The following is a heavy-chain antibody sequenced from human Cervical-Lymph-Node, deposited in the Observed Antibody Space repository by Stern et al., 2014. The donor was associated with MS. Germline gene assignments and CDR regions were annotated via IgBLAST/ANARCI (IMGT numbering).Heavy chain of an antibody. CDR3: ARDGRSV. J-gene: IGHJ4*02. V-gene: IGHV3-30-3*01. Sequence: VQLLESGGGVVQPGRSLRLSCAASGFTFSSYTMHWVRQAPGKGLEWVAAISYDGNSKFYADSVKGRFTISRDNSKNTLFLQMNSLRTEDTAVYYCARDGRSVWGQGTLVTVSS. CDR2: ISYDGNSK. CDR1: GFTFSSYT.